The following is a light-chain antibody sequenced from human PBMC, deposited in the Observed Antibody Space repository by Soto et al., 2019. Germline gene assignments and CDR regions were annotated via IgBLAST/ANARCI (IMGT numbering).Light chain of an antibody. CDR1: SSNIGTNA. Sequence: QSVLTQPPSASGTPGQRVPISCSGGSSNIGTNAVNWYQQLPGTAPKLLIYSNNLRPSGVPDRFSGSKSGTSASLAISGLQSEDEADYYCSSYSSSSTPSYVFGTGTKLTVL. CDR2: SNN. CDR3: SSYSSSSTPSYV. V-gene: IGLV1-44*01. J-gene: IGLJ1*01.